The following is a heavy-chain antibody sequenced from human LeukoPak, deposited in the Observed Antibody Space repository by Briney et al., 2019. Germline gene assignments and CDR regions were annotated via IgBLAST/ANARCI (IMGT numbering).Heavy chain of an antibody. Sequence: GGSLRLSCVASGFAFSSYAMHWVRQAPGKGLEWVSSISSGGTNRFYAGSVKGRFTISREDSKNTVYLRMNSLRTEDTAVYYCAKDSSGNSGNIGSWGQGTLVTVSS. J-gene: IGHJ5*02. V-gene: IGHV3-30*18. CDR3: AKDSSGNSGNIGS. CDR2: ISSGGTNR. D-gene: IGHD5-12*01. CDR1: GFAFSSYA.